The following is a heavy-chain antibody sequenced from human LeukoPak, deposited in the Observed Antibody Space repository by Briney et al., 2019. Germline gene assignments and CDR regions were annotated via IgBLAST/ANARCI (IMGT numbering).Heavy chain of an antibody. Sequence: GGSLRLSCAASGXTFSSYGMHWVRQAPGKGLEWVAVISYDGSNKYYADSVKGQFTISRDNSKNTLYLQMNSLRAEDTAVYYCANLGSSWYADYWGQGTLVTVSS. D-gene: IGHD6-13*01. V-gene: IGHV3-30*18. CDR2: ISYDGSNK. J-gene: IGHJ4*02. CDR1: GXTFSSYG. CDR3: ANLGSSWYADY.